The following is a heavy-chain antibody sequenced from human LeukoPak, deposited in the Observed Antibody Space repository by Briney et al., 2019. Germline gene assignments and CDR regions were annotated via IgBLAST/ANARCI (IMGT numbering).Heavy chain of an antibody. CDR2: IYYSGST. J-gene: IGHJ4*02. CDR1: GYSISSSNW. V-gene: IGHV4-28*03. Sequence: SDTLSLTCAVSGYSISSSNWWGWIRQPPGKGLEWIGYIYYSGSTYYNPSLKSRVTMSVDTSKNQFSLKLSSVTAVDTAVYYCARGPGNYVWGSYFDYWGQGTLVTVSS. CDR3: ARGPGNYVWGSYFDY. D-gene: IGHD3-16*01.